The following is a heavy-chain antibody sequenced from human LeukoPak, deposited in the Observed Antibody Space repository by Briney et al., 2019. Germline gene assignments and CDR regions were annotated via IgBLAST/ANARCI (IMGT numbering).Heavy chain of an antibody. CDR2: ISGSGSST. Sequence: TGGSLRLSCAASGFTFSSYGMSWVRQAPGKGLEWVSVISGSGSSTYYADSVKGRFTISRDNSKNTLYLQMNSLRAEDTAVYYCAKDMARSDDYFDYWGQGTLVSVSS. J-gene: IGHJ4*02. D-gene: IGHD3-10*01. V-gene: IGHV3-23*01. CDR3: AKDMARSDDYFDY. CDR1: GFTFSSYG.